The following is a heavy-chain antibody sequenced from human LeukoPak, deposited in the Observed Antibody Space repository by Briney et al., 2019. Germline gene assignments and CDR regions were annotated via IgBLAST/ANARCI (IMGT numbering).Heavy chain of an antibody. CDR3: ARTAGRTFDY. J-gene: IGHJ4*02. CDR1: GGTFSSYA. V-gene: IGHV1-69*01. Sequence: PVASVKVSCKASGGTFSSYAISWVRQAPGQGLEWMGGIIPIFGTANYAQKFQGRVTITADESTSTAYMELSSLRSGDTAVYYCARTAGRTFDYWGQGTLVTVSS. D-gene: IGHD6-6*01. CDR2: IIPIFGTA.